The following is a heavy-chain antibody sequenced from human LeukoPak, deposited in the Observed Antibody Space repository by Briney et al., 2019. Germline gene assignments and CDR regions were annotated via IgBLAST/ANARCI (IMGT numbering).Heavy chain of an antibody. Sequence: KPSETLSLTCTVSGGSISGYYWSWIRQPPGKGLEWIGSIYHSGSTYYNPSLKSRVTISVDTSKNQFSLKLSSVTAADTAVYYCARGSMYYYDSSGPDAFDIWGQGTMVTVSS. V-gene: IGHV4-59*01. CDR1: GGSISGYY. D-gene: IGHD3-22*01. CDR3: ARGSMYYYDSSGPDAFDI. J-gene: IGHJ3*02. CDR2: IYHSGST.